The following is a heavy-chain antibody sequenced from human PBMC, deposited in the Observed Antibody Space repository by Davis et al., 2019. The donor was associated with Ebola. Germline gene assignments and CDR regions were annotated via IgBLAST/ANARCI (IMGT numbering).Heavy chain of an antibody. CDR1: GFTFSSYS. CDR3: ARDLKYQLRPSNYYYGMDV. CDR2: ISSSSSYI. Sequence: GESLKISCAASGFTFSSYSMNWVRQAPGKGLEWVSSISSSSSYIYYADSVKGRFTISRDNAKNSLYLQMNSLRAEDTAVYYCARDLKYQLRPSNYYYGMDVWGQGTTVTVSS. J-gene: IGHJ6*02. V-gene: IGHV3-21*01. D-gene: IGHD2-2*01.